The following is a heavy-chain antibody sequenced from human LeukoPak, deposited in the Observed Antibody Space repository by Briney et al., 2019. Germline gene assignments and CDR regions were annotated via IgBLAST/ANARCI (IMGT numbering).Heavy chain of an antibody. D-gene: IGHD3-16*02. CDR1: GFTFSNYY. CDR3: GRGRGFIPDY. Sequence: GGSLRLSCAASGFTFSNYYMKWVRQAHGKGPEWVANINEDGTVKHYVDSVKGRFTISRDNAKNSLFLQMNSLRAEDTAMYYCGRGRGFIPDYWGQGTLVTVSS. V-gene: IGHV3-7*03. CDR2: INEDGTVK. J-gene: IGHJ4*02.